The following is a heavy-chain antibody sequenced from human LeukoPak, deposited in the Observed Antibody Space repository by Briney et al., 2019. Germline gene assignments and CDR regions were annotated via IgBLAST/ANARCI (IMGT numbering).Heavy chain of an antibody. D-gene: IGHD3-3*01. CDR1: GFTFSSYS. Sequence: PGGSLRLSCAASGFTFSSYSMNWVRQAPGKGLEWVSSISSSSSYIYYADSVKGRFTISRDNAKNSLYLQMNSLRAEDTAVYYCARGEADYDFWSGYSNWFDPRGQGTLVTVSS. CDR2: ISSSSSYI. J-gene: IGHJ5*02. CDR3: ARGEADYDFWSGYSNWFDP. V-gene: IGHV3-21*01.